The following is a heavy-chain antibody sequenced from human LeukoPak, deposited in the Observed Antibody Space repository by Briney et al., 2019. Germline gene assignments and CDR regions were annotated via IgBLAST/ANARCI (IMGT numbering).Heavy chain of an antibody. V-gene: IGHV3-23*01. Sequence: PGGSLRLSCAASGFTFSSYAMSWVRQAPGMGPQWVSAIGGSDGNTYYADSVKGRFTISRDNSKSMLYLQMNTLRAEDTAVYYCARDLGSVPFDYWGQGTLVTVSA. CDR3: ARDLGSVPFDY. J-gene: IGHJ4*02. CDR2: IGGSDGNT. CDR1: GFTFSSYA.